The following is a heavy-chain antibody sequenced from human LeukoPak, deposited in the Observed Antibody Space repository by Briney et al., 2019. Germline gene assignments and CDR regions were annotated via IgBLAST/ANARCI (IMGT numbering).Heavy chain of an antibody. CDR1: GLTVSSTY. Sequence: PGGSLRLSGAASGLTVSSTYMSWVRQTPGKGLDWVTVIYSGGSTYYADSVKGRFTISRDNSKNTLYLQMNSLRAEDTAVYYCARDLLEWYFDYWGQGTLVTVSS. CDR2: IYSGGST. CDR3: ARDLLEWYFDY. J-gene: IGHJ4*02. D-gene: IGHD3-3*01. V-gene: IGHV3-66*01.